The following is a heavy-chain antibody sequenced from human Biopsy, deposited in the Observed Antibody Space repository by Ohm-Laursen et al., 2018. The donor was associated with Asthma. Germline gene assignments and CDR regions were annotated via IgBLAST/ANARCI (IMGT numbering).Heavy chain of an antibody. CDR1: PGSFSGFF. CDR3: ARGPELDV. CDR2: TNERGVT. V-gene: IGHV4-34*01. J-gene: IGHJ6*02. Sequence: TLSLTCHVYPGSFSGFFWTWIHQSPGKGLEWIGETNERGVTNNNPSLKSRVIISIDTYWNRVSLKLTSVTAADTAVYYCARGPELDVWGQGTTVTVSS.